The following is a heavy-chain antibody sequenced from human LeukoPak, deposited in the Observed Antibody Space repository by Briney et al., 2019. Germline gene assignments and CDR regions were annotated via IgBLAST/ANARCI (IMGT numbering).Heavy chain of an antibody. Sequence: PGGSLRLSCAASGFIFSDYYMTWIRQAPGKGLEWLSYISGSGSDTSYADSVKGRFTTSRDNAKNSLYLQMNSLRAEDTAVYYCARDITLTRGGRSDYWGQGTLVTVSA. CDR2: ISGSGSDT. V-gene: IGHV3-11*06. D-gene: IGHD3-10*01. CDR1: GFIFSDYY. J-gene: IGHJ4*02. CDR3: ARDITLTRGGRSDY.